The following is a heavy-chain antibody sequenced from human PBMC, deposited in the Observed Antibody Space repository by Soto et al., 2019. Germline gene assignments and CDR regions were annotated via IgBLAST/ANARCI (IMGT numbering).Heavy chain of an antibody. V-gene: IGHV4-39*01. J-gene: IGHJ4*02. CDR1: GGSISSSSYY. CDR3: ATPGYSSSFYY. D-gene: IGHD6-13*01. Sequence: PSETLSLTCTVSGGSISSSSYYWGWIRQPPGKGLEWIGSIYYSGSTYYNPSLKSRVTISVDTSKNQFSLKLSSVTAADTAVYYCATPGYSSSFYYWGQGTLVTVSS. CDR2: IYYSGST.